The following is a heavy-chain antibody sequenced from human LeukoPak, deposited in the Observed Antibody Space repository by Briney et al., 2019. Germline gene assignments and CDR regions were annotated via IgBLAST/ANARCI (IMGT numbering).Heavy chain of an antibody. J-gene: IGHJ4*02. D-gene: IGHD3-16*01. Sequence: SETLSLTCAVYGESFSGYNWNWIRQPPGKGLEWIGEINHSGSTNYNPSLKSRVTISVDTSKNQFSLKLSSVTAADTAVYYCARSGMITFGGVATFDYWGQGTLVTVSS. CDR3: ARSGMITFGGVATFDY. V-gene: IGHV4-34*01. CDR2: INHSGST. CDR1: GESFSGYN.